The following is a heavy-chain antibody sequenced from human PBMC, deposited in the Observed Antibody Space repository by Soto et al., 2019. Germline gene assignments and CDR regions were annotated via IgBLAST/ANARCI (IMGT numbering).Heavy chain of an antibody. D-gene: IGHD4-17*01. Sequence: LRLSCAASGFTFSNAWMSWVRQAPGKGLEWVGRIKSKTDGGTTDYAAPVKGRFTISRDDSKNTLYLQMNSLKTEDTAVYYCTTINTVTTSGLDYWGQGTLVTVSS. J-gene: IGHJ4*02. CDR3: TTINTVTTSGLDY. CDR1: GFTFSNAW. CDR2: IKSKTDGGTT. V-gene: IGHV3-15*01.